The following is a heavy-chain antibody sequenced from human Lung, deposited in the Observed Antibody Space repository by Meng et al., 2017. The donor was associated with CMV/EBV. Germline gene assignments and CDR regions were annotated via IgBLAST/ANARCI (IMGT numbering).Heavy chain of an antibody. V-gene: IGHV3-21*01. CDR2: ISNGGAYI. D-gene: IGHD5/OR15-5a*01. Sequence: XXAASGFMFSDYSMNWVRQAPGNGLEWVSSISNGGAYIYYADSVKGRFTISRDNAQNSLYLQMNSLRAEDTAVYYCARDVSPRSSVYFAIYYFYALDVWGQGXTVTVSS. J-gene: IGHJ6*02. CDR3: ARDVSPRSSVYFAIYYFYALDV. CDR1: GFMFSDYS.